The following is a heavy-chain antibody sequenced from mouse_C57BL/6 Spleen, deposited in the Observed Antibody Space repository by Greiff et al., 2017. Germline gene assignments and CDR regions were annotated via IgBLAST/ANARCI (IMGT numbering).Heavy chain of an antibody. V-gene: IGHV1-81*01. J-gene: IGHJ4*01. CDR2: IYPRSGNT. CDR1: GYTFTSYG. Sequence: VQLQQSGAELARPGASVKLSCKASGYTFTSYGISWVKQRTGQGLEWIGEIYPRSGNTYYNEKFKGKATLTADKSSSTAYIELRSLTSVDSAVYFCARPTDYYAMDYWGQGTSVTVSS. CDR3: ARPTDYYAMDY. D-gene: IGHD4-1*02.